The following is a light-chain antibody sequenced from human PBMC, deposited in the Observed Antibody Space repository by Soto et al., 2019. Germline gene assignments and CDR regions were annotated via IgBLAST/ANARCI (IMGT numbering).Light chain of an antibody. Sequence: DIQMTQSPSSLSASVGDRITITCQASQDISNYLNWYQQKPGKAPKLLIYDASNLETGVPSRFSGSGCGTDFTFTISSLQPEDIATYYCQQYDNIPYTFGQGTQLEIK. CDR3: QQYDNIPYT. J-gene: IGKJ2*01. CDR1: QDISNY. V-gene: IGKV1-33*01. CDR2: DAS.